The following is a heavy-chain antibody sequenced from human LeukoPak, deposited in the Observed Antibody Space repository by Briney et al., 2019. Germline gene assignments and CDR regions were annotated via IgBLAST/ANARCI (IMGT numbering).Heavy chain of an antibody. V-gene: IGHV1-69*13. CDR1: GGTFNNYA. D-gene: IGHD5-18*01. Sequence: GASVKLSCKTSGGTFNNYAISWVRQAPGQGLEWMGGIIHIFGTTNYAQTFQGRVTITADGSTRTAWMDLKSLRSEYTGVYYCAISSSGYTSGYLSGWFDPWGQGTQVTVSS. J-gene: IGHJ5*02. CDR2: IIHIFGTT. CDR3: AISSSGYTSGYLSGWFDP.